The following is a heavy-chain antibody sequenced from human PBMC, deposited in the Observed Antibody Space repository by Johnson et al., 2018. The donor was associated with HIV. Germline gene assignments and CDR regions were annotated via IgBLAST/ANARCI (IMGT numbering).Heavy chain of an antibody. V-gene: IGHV3-66*01. CDR1: GFTFSNAW. CDR3: AREQATLFFRASGAAFNI. CDR2: LYSGGST. D-gene: IGHD3-3*01. Sequence: MLLVESGGGVVQPGRSLRLSCAASGFTFSNAWMSWVRQAPGKGLAWVSVLYSGGSTYYADSVNGRFTISRDNAKNSLYLQMNSLRVEDTAVYYCAREQATLFFRASGAAFNIWGQGTTVTVSS. J-gene: IGHJ3*02.